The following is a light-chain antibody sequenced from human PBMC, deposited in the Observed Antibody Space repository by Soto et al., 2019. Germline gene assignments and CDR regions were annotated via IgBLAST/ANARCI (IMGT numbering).Light chain of an antibody. Sequence: SALTQPASVSGSPGQSITISCTGTSSDVGGYDSVSWYQQHPGKAPKLMIYEVSNRPSGVSSRFSGSKSGNTASLTISGLQAEDEADYYCSSYTSSSTVGVFGGGTKLTVL. V-gene: IGLV2-14*01. CDR2: EVS. CDR1: SSDVGGYDS. J-gene: IGLJ2*01. CDR3: SSYTSSSTVGV.